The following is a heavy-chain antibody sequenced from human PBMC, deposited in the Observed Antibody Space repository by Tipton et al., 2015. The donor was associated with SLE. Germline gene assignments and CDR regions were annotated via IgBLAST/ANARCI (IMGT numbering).Heavy chain of an antibody. J-gene: IGHJ4*02. Sequence: TLSLTCTVSGGSISSSSYYWGWIRQPPGKGLERIGSIYYSGSTYYNPSLKSRVTISVDTSKNQFYLKLSTVTAADTAVYYCARMERAYGSLDYWGQGTLVTVSS. CDR1: GGSISSSSYY. CDR2: IYYSGST. V-gene: IGHV4-39*07. CDR3: ARMERAYGSLDY. D-gene: IGHD3-10*01.